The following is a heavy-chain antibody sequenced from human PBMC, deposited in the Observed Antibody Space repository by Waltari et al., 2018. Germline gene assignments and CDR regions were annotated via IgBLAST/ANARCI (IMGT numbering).Heavy chain of an antibody. CDR3: ARYSGDYSFDY. J-gene: IGHJ4*02. CDR1: GGSISSSSYY. V-gene: IGHV4-39*01. CDR2: IYYSGST. D-gene: IGHD4-17*01. Sequence: QLQLQESGPGLVKPSETLSLTCTVSGGSISSSSYYWGWIRQPPGKGLEWVGYIYYSGSTYTNPSLKSRVTISVDTSKNQFSLKLSSVTAADTAVYYCARYSGDYSFDYWGQGTLVTVSS.